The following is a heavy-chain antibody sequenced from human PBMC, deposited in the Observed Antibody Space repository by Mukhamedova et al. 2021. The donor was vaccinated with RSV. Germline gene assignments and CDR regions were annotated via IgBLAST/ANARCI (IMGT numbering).Heavy chain of an antibody. D-gene: IGHD6-19*01. CDR2: ISGSSGST. Sequence: LEWVSAISGSSGSTYYADSVKGRFTISRDNSKNTLYLQMNSLRAEDTAVYYCATTRGRGSGWYSGDCWGQGTLVTVS. J-gene: IGHJ4*02. V-gene: IGHV3-23*01. CDR3: ATTRGRGSGWYSGDC.